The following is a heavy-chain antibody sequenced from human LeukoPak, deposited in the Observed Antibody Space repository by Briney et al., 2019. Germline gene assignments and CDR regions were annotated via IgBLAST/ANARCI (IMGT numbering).Heavy chain of an antibody. CDR3: AREGIAVAAFDY. CDR2: IYFGGST. V-gene: IGHV3-53*05. CDR1: GFTVSSNY. J-gene: IGHJ4*02. D-gene: IGHD6-19*01. Sequence: GGSLRLSCAASGFTVSSNYMSWVRQAPGRGLEWVSLIYFGGSTYYADSVKGRFTISRDNSKNTLYLQMNSLRAEDTAVYYCAREGIAVAAFDYWGQGTLVTVSS.